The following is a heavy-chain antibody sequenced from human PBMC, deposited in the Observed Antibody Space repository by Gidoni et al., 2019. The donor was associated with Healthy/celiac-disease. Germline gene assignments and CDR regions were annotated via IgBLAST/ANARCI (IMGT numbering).Heavy chain of an antibody. CDR2: ISSSSSTI. D-gene: IGHD2-15*01. V-gene: IGHV3-48*01. CDR1: GFTFSSYS. CDR3: ARGVAEYYYYGMDV. J-gene: IGHJ6*02. Sequence: EVQLVEPGGGLVQPGGSLRLSCAASGFTFSSYSMNWVRQAPGKGLEWVSYISSSSSTIYYADSVKGQFTISRDNAKNSLYLQMNSLRAEDTAVYHCARGVAEYYYYGMDVWGQGTTVIVSS.